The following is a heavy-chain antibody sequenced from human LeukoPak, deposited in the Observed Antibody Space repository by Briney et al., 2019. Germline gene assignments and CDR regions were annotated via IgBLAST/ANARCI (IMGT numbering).Heavy chain of an antibody. CDR3: ARGSQDNYYDSGSYNWFDP. D-gene: IGHD3-10*01. CDR1: GFTFSSYW. CDR2: INSDGSST. J-gene: IGHJ5*02. Sequence: GGSLRLSCAASGFTFSSYWMHWVRQAPGKGLVWVSRINSDGSSTSYADSVKGRFTIPRDNAKNTLYLQMNSLRAEDTAVYYCARGSQDNYYDSGSYNWFDPWGQGTLVTVSS. V-gene: IGHV3-74*01.